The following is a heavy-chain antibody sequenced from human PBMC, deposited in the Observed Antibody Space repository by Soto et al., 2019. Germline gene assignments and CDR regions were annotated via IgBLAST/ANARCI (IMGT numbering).Heavy chain of an antibody. CDR2: ISYSGST. J-gene: IGHJ4*02. CDR3: ARANYGQWLDY. V-gene: IGHV4-31*03. D-gene: IGHD6-19*01. CDR1: GGSISSGRYY. Sequence: SETLSLTCTVSGGSISSGRYYWTWIRQHPGKGLEWIGYISYSGSTYYNPSLKSRITMSSDTSKNQFSLKLSSVTAADTAVYYCARANYGQWLDYWGQGTLVTAPQ.